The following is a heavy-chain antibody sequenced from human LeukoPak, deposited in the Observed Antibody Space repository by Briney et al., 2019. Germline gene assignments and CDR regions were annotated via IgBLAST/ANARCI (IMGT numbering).Heavy chain of an antibody. Sequence: SVTLSLTCTVSGGSISSYYWSWIRQPPGKGLKWIGYIYYSGSTNYNPSLKSRVTISVDTSKNQFSLKLSSVTAADTAVYYCARVEEGFSFDYWGQGTLVTVSS. CDR3: ARVEEGFSFDY. J-gene: IGHJ4*02. CDR1: GGSISSYY. V-gene: IGHV4-59*01. CDR2: IYYSGST. D-gene: IGHD3-10*01.